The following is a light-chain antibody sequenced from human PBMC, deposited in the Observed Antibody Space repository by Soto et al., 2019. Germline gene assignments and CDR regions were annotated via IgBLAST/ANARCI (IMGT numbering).Light chain of an antibody. J-gene: IGKJ4*01. CDR2: DAS. CDR3: QQRSNWPPGELT. Sequence: EIVLTRSPATLSLSPGERATLSCRASQSVSSYLAWYQQKPGQAPRLLIYDASNRATGIPARFSGSGSGTDFTLTISSLEPEDFAVYYCQQRSNWPPGELTFGGGTKVEIK. V-gene: IGKV3-11*01. CDR1: QSVSSY.